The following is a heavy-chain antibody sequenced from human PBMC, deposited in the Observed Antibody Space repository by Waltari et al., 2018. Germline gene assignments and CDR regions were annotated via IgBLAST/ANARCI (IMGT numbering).Heavy chain of an antibody. D-gene: IGHD1-1*01. Sequence: EVQLLESGGGLVQPGGSLRLSCAASGFTFSDYAMPWVRQAPGKGVEGVSAISGSGDSTYHAESLKGRFTISRDKSKNTLFLQRHSLKTEDTAVYYCATHDPLDHWGQGTLVTVSS. J-gene: IGHJ5*02. CDR3: ATHDPLDH. CDR2: ISGSGDST. CDR1: GFTFSDYA. V-gene: IGHV3-23*01.